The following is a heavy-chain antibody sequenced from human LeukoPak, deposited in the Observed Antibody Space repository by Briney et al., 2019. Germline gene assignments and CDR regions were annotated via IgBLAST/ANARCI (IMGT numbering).Heavy chain of an antibody. CDR3: AKGHADEKYSGSYGLDY. Sequence: PGGSLRLSCAASGFTFSSYGMHWARQAPGKGLEWVAFIRYDGSNKYYADSVKGRFTISRDNSKNTLYLQMNSLRAEDTAVYYCAKGHADEKYSGSYGLDYWGQGTLVTVSS. CDR2: IRYDGSNK. D-gene: IGHD1-26*01. J-gene: IGHJ4*02. V-gene: IGHV3-30*02. CDR1: GFTFSSYG.